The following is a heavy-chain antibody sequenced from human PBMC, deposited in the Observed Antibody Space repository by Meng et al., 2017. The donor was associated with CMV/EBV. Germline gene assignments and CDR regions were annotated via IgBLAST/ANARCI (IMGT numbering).Heavy chain of an antibody. J-gene: IGHJ5*02. V-gene: IGHV3-21*01. CDR2: ISSSSSHK. Sequence: GESLKISCAASGFTFSSYSMNWVRQAPGKGLEWVSSISSSSSHKYYADSVKGRFTISRDNAKNSLYLQMNSLRAEDTAVYYCARDANGCGGNSGEGFDPWGQGTLVTVSS. CDR3: ARDANGCGGNSGEGFDP. CDR1: GFTFSSYS. D-gene: IGHD4-23*01.